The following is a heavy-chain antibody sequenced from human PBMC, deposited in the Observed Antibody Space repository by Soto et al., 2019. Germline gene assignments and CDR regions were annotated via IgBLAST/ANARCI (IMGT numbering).Heavy chain of an antibody. CDR2: IWYDGSNK. V-gene: IGHV3-33*01. CDR3: ARDRVARGYCSGGSCPDAFDI. Sequence: QVQLVESGGGVVQPGRSLRLSCAASGFTFSSYGMHWVRQAPGKGLEWVAVIWYDGSNKYYADSVKGRFTISRDNSKNTLYLQMNSLGAEDTAVYYCARDRVARGYCSGGSCPDAFDIWGQGTMVTVSS. CDR1: GFTFSSYG. D-gene: IGHD2-15*01. J-gene: IGHJ3*02.